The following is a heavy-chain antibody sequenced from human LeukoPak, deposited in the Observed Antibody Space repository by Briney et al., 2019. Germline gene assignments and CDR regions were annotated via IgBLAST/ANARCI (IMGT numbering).Heavy chain of an antibody. Sequence: ASVEVSCKASGGTFSSYTISWVRQAPGQGLEWMGRIIPILGIANYAQKFQGRVTITADKSTSTAYMELSSLRSEDTAVYYCARDRRGSSGWQFDYWGQGPLVTVSS. CDR3: ARDRRGSSGWQFDY. CDR1: GGTFSSYT. D-gene: IGHD6-19*01. V-gene: IGHV1-69*04. CDR2: IIPILGIA. J-gene: IGHJ4*02.